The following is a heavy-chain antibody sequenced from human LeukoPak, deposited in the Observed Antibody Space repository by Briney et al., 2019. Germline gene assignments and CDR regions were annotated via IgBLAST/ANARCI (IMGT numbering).Heavy chain of an antibody. CDR2: ISSSSSYI. Sequence: PGGSLRLSCAASGFTFSSYSINWVRQAPGKGLEWVSSISSSSSYIYYADSVKGRFTISRDNAKNSLYLQMNSLRAEDTAVYYCAPQGIAVADYWGPGTLVTVSS. V-gene: IGHV3-21*01. D-gene: IGHD6-19*01. CDR3: APQGIAVADY. J-gene: IGHJ4*02. CDR1: GFTFSSYS.